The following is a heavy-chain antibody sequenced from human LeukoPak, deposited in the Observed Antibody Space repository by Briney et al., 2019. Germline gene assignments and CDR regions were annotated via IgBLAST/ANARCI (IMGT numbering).Heavy chain of an antibody. V-gene: IGHV3-30*18. Sequence: GGSLRLSCAASGFTFSSYGMLWVRQAPGKGLEWVAVISYDGSNKYCADSVKGRFTISRDNSKNTLYLQMNSLRAEDTAVYYCAKVAHYGTYYFDYWGQGTLVTVSS. CDR2: ISYDGSNK. CDR1: GFTFSSYG. D-gene: IGHD3-16*01. J-gene: IGHJ4*02. CDR3: AKVAHYGTYYFDY.